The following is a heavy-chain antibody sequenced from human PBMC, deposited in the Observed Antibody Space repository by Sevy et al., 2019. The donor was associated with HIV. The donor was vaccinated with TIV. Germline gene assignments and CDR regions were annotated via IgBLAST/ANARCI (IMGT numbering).Heavy chain of an antibody. CDR1: EFTFSNYS. V-gene: IGHV3-23*01. CDR3: AREGCTKPHDY. D-gene: IGHD2-8*01. J-gene: IGHJ4*02. CDR2: LSLGCGEI. Sequence: GGPLGLSFAPSEFTFSNYSMTWFRQPPGKGLEWVSTLSLGCGEINYADSGKGRFTISGDNSKSSVYLQMNNLRPEDTAVYYCAREGCTKPHDYWGQGTLVTVSS.